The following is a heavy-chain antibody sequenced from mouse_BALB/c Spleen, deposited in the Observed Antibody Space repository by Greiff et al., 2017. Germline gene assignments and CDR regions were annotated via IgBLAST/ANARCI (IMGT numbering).Heavy chain of an antibody. V-gene: IGHV1-9*01. CDR2: ILPGSGST. CDR1: CYTFSSYW. CDR3: ARPAYDYDGGWYFDV. J-gene: IGHJ1*01. D-gene: IGHD2-4*01. Sequence: VQLQQSGAELMKPGASVKISCKATCYTFSSYWIEWVKQRPGHGLEWIGEILPGSGSTNYNEKFKGKATFTADTSSNTAYMQLSSLTSEDSAVYYCARPAYDYDGGWYFDVWGAGTTVTVSS.